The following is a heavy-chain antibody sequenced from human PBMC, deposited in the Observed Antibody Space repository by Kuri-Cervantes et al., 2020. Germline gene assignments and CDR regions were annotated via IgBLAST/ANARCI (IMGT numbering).Heavy chain of an antibody. J-gene: IGHJ6*03. CDR2: IIPIFGTA. V-gene: IGHV1-69*05. CDR1: GGTFSSNA. CDR3: AGGYYQANRGVIGYMDV. D-gene: IGHD3-10*01. Sequence: SVKVSCKASGGTFSSNAFSWVRQAPGQGLEWMGGIIPIFGTANYAQKFQGRVTITTDESTSTAYMELSSLRSEDTAVYYCAGGYYQANRGVIGYMDVWGKGTTVTVSS.